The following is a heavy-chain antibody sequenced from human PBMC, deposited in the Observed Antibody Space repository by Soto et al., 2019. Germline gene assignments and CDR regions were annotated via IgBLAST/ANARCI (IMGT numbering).Heavy chain of an antibody. CDR2: IYTSGST. CDR1: GGCISSYY. D-gene: IGHD6-13*01. CDR3: ARVTRLLAAAGNSCGMDV. Sequence: TSETLSLTSAVSGGCISSYYWSWIRQPAGKGLEWIGRIYTSGSTNYNPSLKSRVTMSVDTSKNQFSLKLSSVTAADTAVYYCARVTRLLAAAGNSCGMDVWGQGTTVTVSS. V-gene: IGHV4-4*07. J-gene: IGHJ6*02.